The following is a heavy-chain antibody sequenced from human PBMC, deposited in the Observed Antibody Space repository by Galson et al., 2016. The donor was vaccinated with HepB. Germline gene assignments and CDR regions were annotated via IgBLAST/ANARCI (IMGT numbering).Heavy chain of an antibody. CDR1: GFTLTTYS. Sequence: SLRLSCAVSGFTLTTYSTNWVRQAPGKGLEWIAYIRSRSNDRAIFYAGSVKGRFSISGDNAKDSMYLQMNSLRDEDTAVYYCVRDHNWGFDYWGQGALFTVSS. J-gene: IGHJ4*02. CDR2: IRSRSNDRAI. CDR3: VRDHNWGFDY. D-gene: IGHD7-27*01. V-gene: IGHV3-48*02.